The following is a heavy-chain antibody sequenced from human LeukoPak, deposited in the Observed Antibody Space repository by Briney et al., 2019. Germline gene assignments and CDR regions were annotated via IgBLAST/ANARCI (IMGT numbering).Heavy chain of an antibody. CDR1: GGSFSGYY. CDR2: INHSGST. Sequence: SETLSLTCAVYGGSFSGYYWSWIRQPPGKGLEWIGEINHSGSTNYNPSLKSRVTISVDTSKNQFSLKLSSVTAADTAVYYCAGFTVGTMCNYWGQGTLVTVSS. D-gene: IGHD1-1*01. J-gene: IGHJ4*02. CDR3: AGFTVGTMCNY. V-gene: IGHV4-34*01.